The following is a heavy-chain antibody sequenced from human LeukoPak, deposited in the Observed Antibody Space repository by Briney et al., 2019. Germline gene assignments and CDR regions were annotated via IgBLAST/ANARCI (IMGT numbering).Heavy chain of an antibody. CDR2: INHSGST. V-gene: IGHV4-34*01. Sequence: SETLSLTCAVYGVSFSGYYWSWIRQPPGKGLEWIGEINHSGSTNYNPSLKSRVTISVDTSKNQFSLKLSSVTAADTAVYYCARGPPRSSSWYPYYYYYGMDVWGQGTTVTVSS. D-gene: IGHD6-13*01. CDR1: GVSFSGYY. J-gene: IGHJ6*02. CDR3: ARGPPRSSSWYPYYYYYGMDV.